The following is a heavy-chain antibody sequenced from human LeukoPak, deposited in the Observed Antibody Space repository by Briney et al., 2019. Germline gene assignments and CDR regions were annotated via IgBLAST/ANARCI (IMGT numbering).Heavy chain of an antibody. J-gene: IGHJ6*03. CDR3: ARRRTRSPMDV. D-gene: IGHD1-7*01. CDR1: GDSISSANSY. Sequence: SETLSLTCTVSGDSISSANSYWGWIRQPPGKGLERIGSISYSGSTYYNSSLKSRVTISVDTSRNHFSLKLSSVTAADTAVYYCARRRTRSPMDVWGKGTTVTVS. CDR2: ISYSGST. V-gene: IGHV4-39*02.